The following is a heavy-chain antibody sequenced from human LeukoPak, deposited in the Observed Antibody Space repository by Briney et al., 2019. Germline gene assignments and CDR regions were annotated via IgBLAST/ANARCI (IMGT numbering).Heavy chain of an antibody. V-gene: IGHV4-4*07. CDR1: GGSISSYY. CDR3: ARLGYSSSWYYFDY. CDR2: IYTSGST. Sequence: PSETLSLTCTVSGGSISSYYWSWIRQPAGKGLEWIGRIYTSGSTNYNPSLKSRVTMSVDTSKNQFSLKLSSVTAADTAVYYCARLGYSSSWYYFDYWGQGTLVTVSS. J-gene: IGHJ4*02. D-gene: IGHD6-13*01.